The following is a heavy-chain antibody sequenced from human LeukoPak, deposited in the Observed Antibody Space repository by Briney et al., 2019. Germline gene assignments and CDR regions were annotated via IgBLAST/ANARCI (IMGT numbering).Heavy chain of an antibody. CDR3: GRDLRRLYDSICSPGLGAFDI. Sequence: GGSLRLSCAASGFTFSSYAMSWVRQAPGKGLEWVSAISGSGGSTYYADSVKGRFTTSRDNSKNTLYLQMNSLRAEDTAVYYCGRDLRRLYDSICSPGLGAFDIWGQGTMVTVSS. J-gene: IGHJ3*02. V-gene: IGHV3-23*01. D-gene: IGHD3-22*01. CDR1: GFTFSSYA. CDR2: ISGSGGST.